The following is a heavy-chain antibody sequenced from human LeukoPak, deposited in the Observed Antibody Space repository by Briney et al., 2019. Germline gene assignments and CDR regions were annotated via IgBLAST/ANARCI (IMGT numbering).Heavy chain of an antibody. D-gene: IGHD7-27*01. CDR1: GFTFSSYA. CDR3: ARDLGDFDY. Sequence: SGGSLRLSCAASGFTFSSYAMHWVRQAPGKGLEWVAVISYDGSNKYYADSVKGRFTISRDNSKNTLYLQMNSLRAEDTAVYYCARDLGDFDYWGQGTLVTVSS. J-gene: IGHJ4*02. V-gene: IGHV3-30-3*01. CDR2: ISYDGSNK.